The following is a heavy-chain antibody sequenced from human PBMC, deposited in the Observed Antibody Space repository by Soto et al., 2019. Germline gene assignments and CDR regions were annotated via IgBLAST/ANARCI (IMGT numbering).Heavy chain of an antibody. D-gene: IGHD3-16*01. CDR3: ARWGTTGGLDV. V-gene: IGHV3-30*19. J-gene: IGHJ1*01. CDR2: TSYDGSDK. CDR1: GFTFRSYV. Sequence: QVQLVESGGGVVQPGTSLRVSCVGSGFTFRSYVIHWVRQAPGKGLECVALTSYDGSDKYYGDSVRGRFTISRDNSRNTVDLQMDNLRLEDTALYYCARWGTTGGLDVWGQGTLVSV.